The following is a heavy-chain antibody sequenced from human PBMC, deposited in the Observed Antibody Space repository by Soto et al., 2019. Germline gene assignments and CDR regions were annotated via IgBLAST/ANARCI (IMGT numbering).Heavy chain of an antibody. CDR1: GFSLSTSGVG. Sequence: QITLKESGPTLVKPTQTLTLTCTFSGFSLSTSGVGVAWIRQPPGKALEWLALIYWDDDKRYRPSLETRLTITKDTSKNQVLLTMTNVDSVDIATYYCAYLPCSGGSCYWFSYSGMDVWGQGTTVIVSS. D-gene: IGHD2-15*01. V-gene: IGHV2-5*02. CDR3: AYLPCSGGSCYWFSYSGMDV. CDR2: IYWDDDK. J-gene: IGHJ6*02.